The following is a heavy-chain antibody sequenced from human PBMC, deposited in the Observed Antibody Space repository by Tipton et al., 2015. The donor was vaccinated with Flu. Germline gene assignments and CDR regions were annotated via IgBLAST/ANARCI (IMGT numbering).Heavy chain of an antibody. V-gene: IGHV4-39*07. Sequence: TLSLTCTVSGDSITTSHYYWGWIRRPPGRGLEWIVNIYHDGNTYYNPSLKSRLTISVDTSKRQFSLRLTSVTAADTAVYYCAREKHGLNVAPGRHNPEVYCSGMDVWGQGPTV. D-gene: IGHD5-12*01. J-gene: IGHJ6*02. CDR2: IYHDGNT. CDR1: GDSITTSHYY. CDR3: AREKHGLNVAPGRHNPEVYCSGMDV.